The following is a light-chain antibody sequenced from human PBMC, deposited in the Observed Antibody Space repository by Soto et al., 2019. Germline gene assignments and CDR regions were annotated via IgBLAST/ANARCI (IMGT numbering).Light chain of an antibody. J-gene: IGLJ1*01. CDR3: QSYDSSLSGYV. Sequence: QSVLTQPPSVSVAPGQRVTISCTGSSSNIGAGYDVHWYQQLPGTAPKLLIYGNSKRPSGVPDRFSGSKSGTSASLAITGLQAEDEADYYCQSYDSSLSGYVFGTGTKFTVL. CDR2: GNS. CDR1: SSNIGAGYD. V-gene: IGLV1-40*01.